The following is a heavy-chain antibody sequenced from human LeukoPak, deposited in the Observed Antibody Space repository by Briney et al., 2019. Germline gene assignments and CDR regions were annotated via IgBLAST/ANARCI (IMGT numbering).Heavy chain of an antibody. V-gene: IGHV3-30*04. CDR1: GFTFSSYA. D-gene: IGHD4-23*01. CDR2: ISYDGSNK. J-gene: IGHJ4*02. Sequence: GRSLRLSCAASGFTFSSYAMHWVRQAPGKGLEWVAVISYDGSNKYYADSVKGRFTISRDNSKNTLYLQMNSLRAEDTAVYYSARARPDYGGNSGYFVYWGQGTLVTVSS. CDR3: ARARPDYGGNSGYFVY.